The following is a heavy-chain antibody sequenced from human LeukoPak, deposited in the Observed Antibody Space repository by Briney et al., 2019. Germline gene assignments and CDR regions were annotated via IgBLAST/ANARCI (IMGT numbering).Heavy chain of an antibody. J-gene: IGHJ5*02. D-gene: IGHD1-26*01. Sequence: GGSLRLSCAASGFTFSSYGMHWARQAPGKGLEWVALIWYDGSNTYYTDSVRGRFTISRDNSKSTLYLQMNSLRAEDTAIYYCAGDRKSGNFLGEFDHWGLGTLVTVSS. CDR3: AGDRKSGNFLGEFDH. V-gene: IGHV3-33*01. CDR2: IWYDGSNT. CDR1: GFTFSSYG.